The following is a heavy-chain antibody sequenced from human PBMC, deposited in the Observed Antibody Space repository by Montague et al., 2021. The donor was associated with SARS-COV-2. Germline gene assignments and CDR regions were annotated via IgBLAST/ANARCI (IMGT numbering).Heavy chain of an antibody. CDR3: ATDLVAPDYGHAFDL. CDR1: GFIFSNFA. J-gene: IGHJ3*01. Sequence: SLRLSCAASGFIFSNFAFHWVRQAPGKGLEWVAIITYDGIDKFYADSVKGRFTISRDNSKNTLYLRMNSLTPEDTAVYYCATDLVAPDYGHAFDLWGQGTLVTVSS. D-gene: IGHD4/OR15-4a*01. CDR2: ITYDGIDK. V-gene: IGHV3-30*04.